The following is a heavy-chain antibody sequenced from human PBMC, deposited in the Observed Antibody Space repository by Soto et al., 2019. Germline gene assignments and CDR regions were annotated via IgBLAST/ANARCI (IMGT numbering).Heavy chain of an antibody. CDR2: IWYDGSNK. J-gene: IGHJ4*02. D-gene: IGHD1-1*01. CDR3: ARDAIGGTAFRGFCDY. CDR1: GSIFSGYG. Sequence: HEQLAESGGGVVQPGRSLRLSCAASGSIFSGYGMHWVRQAPGKGLEWVAVIWYDGSNKYYADSVKGRFTISRDNSKNMLYLQMDSLRAEDTAVYYCARDAIGGTAFRGFCDYWGQGTLVTVSS. V-gene: IGHV3-33*01.